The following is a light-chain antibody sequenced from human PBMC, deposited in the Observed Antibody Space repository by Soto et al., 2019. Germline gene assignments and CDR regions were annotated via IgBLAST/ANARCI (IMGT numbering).Light chain of an antibody. CDR3: QQYGRLT. Sequence: EIVLTQSPGTLSLSPGERATLSCRASQSVSSSYLAWYQQKPGQAPRLLIYGASSRATGIPDRFSGSGSGTDFTLTISRLEPEDFAVYYCQQYGRLTFDGGTKVEIK. V-gene: IGKV3-20*01. CDR2: GAS. J-gene: IGKJ4*01. CDR1: QSVSSSY.